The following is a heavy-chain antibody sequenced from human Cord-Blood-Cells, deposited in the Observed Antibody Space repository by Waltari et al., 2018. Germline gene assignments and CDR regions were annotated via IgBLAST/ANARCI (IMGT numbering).Heavy chain of an antibody. J-gene: IGHJ6*02. V-gene: IGHV1-8*01. Sequence: QVQLVQSGAEVKKPGASVKVSCQASGYPFPSYGINWVRQATGQGLEGMGWMNPNSGNTGYAQKFQGRVTMTRNTSISTAYMELSSLRSEDTAVYYCARIEYSSSYYYYYGMDVWGQGTTVTVSS. D-gene: IGHD6-6*01. CDR1: GYPFPSYG. CDR2: MNPNSGNT. CDR3: ARIEYSSSYYYYYGMDV.